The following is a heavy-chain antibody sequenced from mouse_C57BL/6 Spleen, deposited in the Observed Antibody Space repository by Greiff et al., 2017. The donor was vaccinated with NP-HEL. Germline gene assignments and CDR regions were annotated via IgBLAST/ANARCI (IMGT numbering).Heavy chain of an antibody. Sequence: EVKVVESGGDLVKPGGSLKLSCAASGFTFSSYGMSWVRQTPDKRLEWVATISSGGSYTYYPDSVKGRFTISRDNAKNTLYLQMSSLKSEDTAMYYCARQGDSNYDYWGQGTTLTVSS. J-gene: IGHJ2*01. CDR2: ISSGGSYT. CDR1: GFTFSSYG. D-gene: IGHD2-5*01. CDR3: ARQGDSNYDY. V-gene: IGHV5-6*01.